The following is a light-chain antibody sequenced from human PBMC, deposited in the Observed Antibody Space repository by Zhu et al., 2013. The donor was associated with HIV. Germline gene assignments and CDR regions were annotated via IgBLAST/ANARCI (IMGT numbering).Light chain of an antibody. Sequence: EIVLTQSPGTLSLSPGETATLSCRASQSVNRHLAWYQQRPGQRPRLLMSGASRRATGIPDRFSGSGSGTIFTLTINSLEPEDFAFLYCQQNGSSLWTFGQGTRVDIK. CDR1: QSVNRH. J-gene: IGKJ1*01. CDR3: QQNGSSLWT. V-gene: IGKV3-20*01. CDR2: GAS.